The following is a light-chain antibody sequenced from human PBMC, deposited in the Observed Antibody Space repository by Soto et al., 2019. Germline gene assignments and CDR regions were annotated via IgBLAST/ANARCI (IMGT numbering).Light chain of an antibody. J-gene: IGKJ1*01. Sequence: DIVMTQSPLPLPVTPGEPASISCRSSQSLLHSNGETFLDLYLQKPGQSPQLLVFSASKRASGVPDRFSASGSGTDISLKINRVEAEDVGVYYCMQTLQTPGTLDQGTKVDIK. CDR1: QSLLHSNGETF. CDR2: SAS. V-gene: IGKV2-28*01. CDR3: MQTLQTPGT.